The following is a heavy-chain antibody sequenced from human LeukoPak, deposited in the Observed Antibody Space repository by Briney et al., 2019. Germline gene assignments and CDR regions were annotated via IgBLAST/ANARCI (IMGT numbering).Heavy chain of an antibody. Sequence: PGGSLRLSCAASGFTFSSYGMHWVRQAPGKGLEWVAVIWYDGSNKYYADSVKGRFTISRDNSKNTLYLQMNSLRAEDTAVYCCARGLGHEPLYGDYFDYWGQGTLVTVSS. V-gene: IGHV3-33*01. CDR1: GFTFSSYG. CDR2: IWYDGSNK. J-gene: IGHJ4*02. D-gene: IGHD4-17*01. CDR3: ARGLGHEPLYGDYFDY.